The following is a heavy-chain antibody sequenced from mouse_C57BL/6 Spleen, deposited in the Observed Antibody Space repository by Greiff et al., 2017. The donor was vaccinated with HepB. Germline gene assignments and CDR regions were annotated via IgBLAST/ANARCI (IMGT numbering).Heavy chain of an antibody. CDR2: IRSKSNNYAT. CDR3: VRQGDHGLYYYAMDY. D-gene: IGHD1-2*01. V-gene: IGHV10-1*01. CDR1: GFSFNTYA. J-gene: IGHJ4*01. Sequence: EVMLVESGGGLVQPKGSLTLSCAASGFSFNTYAMNWVSQAPGKGLEWVARIRSKSNNYATYYADSVKDRFTISRDDSESTLYLQMNNLKTEYTAIYYCVRQGDHGLYYYAMDYWGQGTSVTVSS.